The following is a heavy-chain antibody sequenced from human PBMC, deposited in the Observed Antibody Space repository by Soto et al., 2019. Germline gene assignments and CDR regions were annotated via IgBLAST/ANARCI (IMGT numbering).Heavy chain of an antibody. CDR3: AKDHWGSY. CDR1: GFTFSTYA. Sequence: GVLRLSCAASGFTFSTYAMSWVRQAPGKGLEWVSAISSSGGSTYYADSVKGRFTISRDNSKNTLYLQMNSLRAEDTALYYCAKDHWGSYSGQGALVTVSS. CDR2: ISSSGGST. D-gene: IGHD3-16*01. V-gene: IGHV3-23*01. J-gene: IGHJ4*02.